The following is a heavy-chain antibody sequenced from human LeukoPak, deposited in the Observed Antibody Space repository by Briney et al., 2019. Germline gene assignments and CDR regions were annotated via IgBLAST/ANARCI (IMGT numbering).Heavy chain of an antibody. CDR3: ARDRGYSGYGTYYYYMDV. V-gene: IGHV3-74*01. J-gene: IGHJ6*03. CDR1: GFTFSSYE. CDR2: INSDGSYT. Sequence: GGSLRLSCAASGFTFSSYEMNWVRQAPGKGLVWVSRINSDGSYTNYAYSVKGRFTISRDNAKNTVYLQMNSLRADDTAVYYCARDRGYSGYGTYYYYMDVWGKGTTVTVSS. D-gene: IGHD5-12*01.